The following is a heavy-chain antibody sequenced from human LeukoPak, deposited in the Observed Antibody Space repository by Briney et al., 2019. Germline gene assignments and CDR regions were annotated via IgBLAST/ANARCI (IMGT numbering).Heavy chain of an antibody. D-gene: IGHD3-10*01. CDR2: ISSSGSTI. CDR3: AGTYYYGSGIYDF. Sequence: GGSLRLSCAASGFTLSSYAMSWVRQAPGKGLEWVSYISSSGSTIYYADSVKGRFTISRDNAKNSLYLQMNSLRAEDTAVYYCAGTYYYGSGIYDFWGQGTLVTVSS. V-gene: IGHV3-48*04. J-gene: IGHJ4*02. CDR1: GFTLSSYA.